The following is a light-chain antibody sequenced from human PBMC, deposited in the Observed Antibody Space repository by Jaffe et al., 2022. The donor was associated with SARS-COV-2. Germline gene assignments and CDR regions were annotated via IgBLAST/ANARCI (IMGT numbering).Light chain of an antibody. Sequence: QSVLTQPPSASGTPGQRVTISCSGSSSNIGSHNVYWYQQLPGTAPKLLIYRSNQRPSGVPDRFSGSKSGTSASLAISGLRSEDEADYYCAAWDDSLSGRVFGGGTKLTVL. CDR1: SSNIGSHN. CDR3: AAWDDSLSGRV. CDR2: RSN. J-gene: IGLJ3*02. V-gene: IGLV1-47*01.